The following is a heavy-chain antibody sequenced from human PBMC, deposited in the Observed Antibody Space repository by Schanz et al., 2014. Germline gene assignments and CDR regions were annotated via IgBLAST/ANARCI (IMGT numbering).Heavy chain of an antibody. Sequence: QVQLVQSGAEVKKPGSSVKVSCTASGGTFSSYTISWIRQAPGQGLEWMGWINVGNGNMKYSQKFQGRVTITRDTSASTVYMELSSLRSEDTAVYYCARDGVDAAAGGNYWGQGTLVTVSS. CDR3: ARDGVDAAAGGNY. V-gene: IGHV1-69*08. J-gene: IGHJ4*02. CDR1: GGTFSSYT. D-gene: IGHD6-13*01. CDR2: INVGNGNM.